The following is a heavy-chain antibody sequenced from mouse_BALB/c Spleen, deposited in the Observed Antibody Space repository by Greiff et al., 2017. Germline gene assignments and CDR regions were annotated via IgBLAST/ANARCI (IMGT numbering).Heavy chain of an antibody. D-gene: IGHD1-1*02. CDR3: AREYGAWFAY. CDR2: IYPGDGDT. J-gene: IGHJ3*01. CDR1: GYAFSSYW. Sequence: QVHVKQSGAELVRPGSSVKISCKASGYAFSSYWMNWVKQRPGQGLEWIGQIYPGDGDTNYNGKFKGKATLTADKSSSTAYMQLSSLTSEDSAVYFCAREYGAWFAYWGQGTLVTVSA. V-gene: IGHV1-80*01.